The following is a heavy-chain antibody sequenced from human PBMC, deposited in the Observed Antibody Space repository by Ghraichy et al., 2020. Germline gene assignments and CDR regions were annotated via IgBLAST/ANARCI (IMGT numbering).Heavy chain of an antibody. D-gene: IGHD2-2*01. CDR3: AKERRYCSSGSCYLYYYGMDV. CDR2: MSGSGTST. J-gene: IGHJ6*02. CDR1: GFTFSSYA. Sequence: GGSLRLSCAASGFTFSSYAMSWVRQAPGKGLEWVSAMSGSGTSTYYADSVKGRFTISRDNSKNTLFLQMNSLRAEDTAVYYCAKERRYCSSGSCYLYYYGMDVWGQGTTVTVSS. V-gene: IGHV3-23*01.